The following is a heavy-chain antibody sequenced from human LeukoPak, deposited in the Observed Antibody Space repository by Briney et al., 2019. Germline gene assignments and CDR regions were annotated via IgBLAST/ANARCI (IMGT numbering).Heavy chain of an antibody. CDR2: IRSSSSTI. Sequence: PGGSLRLSCAASGFTFSSYSMNWVRQAPGKGLEWVSYIRSSSSTIYYADSVKGRFTISRDNAKKSLYLQMNSLRAEDTAVYYCARVHSDYGAETGLYYYYMDVWGKGTTVTISS. CDR1: GFTFSSYS. V-gene: IGHV3-48*04. J-gene: IGHJ6*03. CDR3: ARVHSDYGAETGLYYYYMDV. D-gene: IGHD4-17*01.